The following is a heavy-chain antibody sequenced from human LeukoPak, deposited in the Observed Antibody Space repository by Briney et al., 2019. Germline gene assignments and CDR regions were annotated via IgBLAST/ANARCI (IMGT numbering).Heavy chain of an antibody. J-gene: IGHJ6*02. Sequence: GASVKVSCKASGYTFTSYGISWVRQAPGQGLEWMGWISAYNGNTNYAQKLQGRVTMTTDTSTSTAYMELRSLRSDDTAVYYCARKYDFWSGYNGMDVWGQGTTVTVSS. V-gene: IGHV1-18*01. CDR2: ISAYNGNT. CDR3: ARKYDFWSGYNGMDV. D-gene: IGHD3-3*01. CDR1: GYTFTSYG.